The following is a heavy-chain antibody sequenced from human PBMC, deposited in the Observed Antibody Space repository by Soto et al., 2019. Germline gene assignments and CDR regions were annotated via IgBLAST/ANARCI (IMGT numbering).Heavy chain of an antibody. CDR1: GFTFSSYS. J-gene: IGHJ4*02. CDR3: ECTGDYGDYPGY. CDR2: ISSSSSTI. V-gene: IGHV3-48*01. Sequence: EVQLVESGGGLVQPGGSLRLSCAASGFTFSSYSMNWVRQAPGKGLEWVSYISSSSSTIYYADSVKGRFTISRDNAKNSLYLQMNSLRAEDTAVYYCECTGDYGDYPGYWGQGTLVTFSS. D-gene: IGHD4-17*01.